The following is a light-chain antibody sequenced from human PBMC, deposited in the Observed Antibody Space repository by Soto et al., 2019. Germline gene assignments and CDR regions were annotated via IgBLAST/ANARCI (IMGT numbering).Light chain of an antibody. CDR3: SAYTVSRTYV. CDR2: NVY. V-gene: IGLV2-14*03. Sequence: QSALTQPASVSGSPGQSITISCTGTSSDVGAYNFVSWDQQHPGKAPKLMIYNVYDRPSGISYRFSGSKSGNTASLTISGRQGEDEADYYCSAYTVSRTYVFGTGTKVTVL. J-gene: IGLJ1*01. CDR1: SSDVGAYNF.